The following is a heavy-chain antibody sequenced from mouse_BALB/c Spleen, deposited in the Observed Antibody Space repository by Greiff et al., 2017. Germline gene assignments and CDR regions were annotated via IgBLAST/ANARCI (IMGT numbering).Heavy chain of an antibody. Sequence: VQLQQSGAELVRPGSSVKISCKASGYAFSSYWMNWVKQRPGQGLEWIGQIYPGDGDTNYNGKFKGKATLTADKSSSTAYMQLSSLTSEDSAVYFCARWGLGRGYFDYWGQGTTLTVSS. CDR3: ARWGLGRGYFDY. J-gene: IGHJ2*01. CDR2: IYPGDGDT. CDR1: GYAFSSYW. D-gene: IGHD4-1*01. V-gene: IGHV1-80*01.